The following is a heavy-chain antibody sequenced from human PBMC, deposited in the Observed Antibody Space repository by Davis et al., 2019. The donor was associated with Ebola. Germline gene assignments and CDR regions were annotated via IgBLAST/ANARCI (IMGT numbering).Heavy chain of an antibody. CDR3: ARETDYGMDV. J-gene: IGHJ6*02. CDR1: GFSFSSYW. CDR2: IKQDGSKK. Sequence: GESLKISCAASGFSFSSYWMSWVRQAPGKGLEWVANIKQDGSKKYYVDSVKGRFTISRDNAKNSLYLQMNSLRAEDTAVYYCARETDYGMDVWGQGTTVTVSS. V-gene: IGHV3-7*03.